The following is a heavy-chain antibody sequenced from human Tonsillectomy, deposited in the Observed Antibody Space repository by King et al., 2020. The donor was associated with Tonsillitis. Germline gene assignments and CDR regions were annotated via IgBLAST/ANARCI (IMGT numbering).Heavy chain of an antibody. CDR1: GGSISNYY. Sequence: VQLQESGPGLVKPSETLSLTCTVSGGSISNYYWSWIRQPPGQGLEWIGFIHYTGSTNYDPSLKSRVTISIDTSKNQFSLKLSSVTAADTAIYYCASSTTSYWYFDLWGRGTLVTFSS. CDR3: ASSTTSYWYFDL. CDR2: IHYTGST. V-gene: IGHV4-59*01. J-gene: IGHJ2*01. D-gene: IGHD1-14*01.